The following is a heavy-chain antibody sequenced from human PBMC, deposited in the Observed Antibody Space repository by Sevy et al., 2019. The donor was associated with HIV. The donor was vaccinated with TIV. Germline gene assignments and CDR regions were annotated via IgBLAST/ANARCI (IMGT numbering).Heavy chain of an antibody. Sequence: GGSLRLSCAASGFNLTIYAMTWVRQAPGRGLEWVSVISGSGASTYYTDSAKGRFTISRDNSKNTLYLQMNSLRAEDTAIYYCAKDRNQLGSSCDYWGQGTLVTVSS. CDR3: AKDRNQLGSSCDY. CDR2: ISGSGAST. D-gene: IGHD6-13*01. J-gene: IGHJ4*02. V-gene: IGHV3-23*01. CDR1: GFNLTIYA.